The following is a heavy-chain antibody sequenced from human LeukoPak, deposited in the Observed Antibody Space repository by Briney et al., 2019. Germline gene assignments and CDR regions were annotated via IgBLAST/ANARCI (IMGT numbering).Heavy chain of an antibody. Sequence: SETLSLTCTVSGYSISSGYYWGWIRQPPGKGLEWTGSIDHSGSTYYNPSLKSRVTISVDTSKNQFSLKLSSVTAADTAVYYCARDFKNAFDIWGQGTMVTVSS. CDR1: GYSISSGYY. J-gene: IGHJ3*02. V-gene: IGHV4-38-2*02. CDR2: IDHSGST. CDR3: ARDFKNAFDI.